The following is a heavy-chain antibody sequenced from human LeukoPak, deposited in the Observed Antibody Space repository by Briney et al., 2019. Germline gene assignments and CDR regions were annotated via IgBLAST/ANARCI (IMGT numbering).Heavy chain of an antibody. D-gene: IGHD6-19*01. J-gene: IGHJ6*03. V-gene: IGHV3-21*04. CDR1: GFTLSNYN. CDR2: ISGSSSYL. Sequence: GGSLRLSCAASGFTLSNYNMNWVRQAPGKGLEWVSSISGSSSYLFFADSVKGRFTISRDNTKNSLYLQMNSLRVEDTALYYCAKGGIAVSGTSYYYYMDVWGKGTTVTISS. CDR3: AKGGIAVSGTSYYYYMDV.